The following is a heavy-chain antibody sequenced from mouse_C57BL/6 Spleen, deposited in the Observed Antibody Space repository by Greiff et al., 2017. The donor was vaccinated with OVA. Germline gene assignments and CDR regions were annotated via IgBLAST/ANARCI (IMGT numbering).Heavy chain of an antibody. Sequence: EVQGVESGGGLVQPGGSLSLSCAASGFTFTDYYMSWVRQPPGKALEWLGFIRNKANGYTTEYSASVKGRFTISRDNSQSILYLQMNALRAEDSATYYCARSYYSNYAYFDYWGQGTTLTVSS. J-gene: IGHJ2*01. CDR2: IRNKANGYTT. D-gene: IGHD2-5*01. V-gene: IGHV7-3*01. CDR3: ARSYYSNYAYFDY. CDR1: GFTFTDYY.